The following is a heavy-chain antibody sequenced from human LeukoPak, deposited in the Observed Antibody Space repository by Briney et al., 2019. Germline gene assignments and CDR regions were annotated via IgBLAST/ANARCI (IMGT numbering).Heavy chain of an antibody. CDR2: ISCGSGST. D-gene: IGHD3-16*01. Sequence: PGGPLRLSCAASGFTFLTYAVNWVRQAPGEGLEWVAGISCGSGSTYYADSVKGRFTVSRDNSKSTLYLQMNSLRAADTAVYYCAKGFSTYVYNWFDPWGQGTLVTVSS. V-gene: IGHV3-23*01. CDR1: GFTFLTYA. J-gene: IGHJ5*02. CDR3: AKGFSTYVYNWFDP.